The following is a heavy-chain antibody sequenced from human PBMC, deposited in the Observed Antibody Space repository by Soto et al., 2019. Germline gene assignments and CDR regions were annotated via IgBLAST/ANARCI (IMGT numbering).Heavy chain of an antibody. CDR3: ARVGYSGYMDG. CDR1: GYPLTSYG. D-gene: IGHD5-12*01. V-gene: IGHV1-18*01. CDR2: IIPYNGNT. Sequence: APVKLSFTASGYPLTSYGISWLRLAHGQGLEWMGWIIPYNGNTNYTQKLQGRVTMTTDPSTSTADRELRSMRSDDTAVYYCARVGYSGYMDGGGEGTLVTVSS. J-gene: IGHJ4*02.